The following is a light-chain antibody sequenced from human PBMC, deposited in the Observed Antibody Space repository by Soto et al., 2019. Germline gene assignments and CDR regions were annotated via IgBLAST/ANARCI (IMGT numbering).Light chain of an antibody. J-gene: IGLJ1*01. V-gene: IGLV2-14*01. CDR3: SSFTSSSTLVV. CDR2: EVS. Sequence: QSVLTHPASVSGSPGQSITISCTGTSRDVGGYNYVSWYQQHPDRAPKVMIYEVSNRPSGVSNRFSGSKSGNTASLTISGLQAEDEADYYCSSFTSSSTLVVFGAGTKVTVL. CDR1: SRDVGGYNY.